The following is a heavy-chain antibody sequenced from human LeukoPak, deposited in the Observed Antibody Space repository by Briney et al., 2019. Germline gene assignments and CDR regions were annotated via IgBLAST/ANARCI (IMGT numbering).Heavy chain of an antibody. V-gene: IGHV4-4*07. CDR3: ARDTAGESYYNVFDL. Sequence: SETLSLTCTVFGGSISHYYWSWIRQSAGRGLEWIGRMYVSGNTNYNPSLKSRVTLSLETSKNQFSLRLNSVTAADTAVYYCARDTAGESYYNVFDLWGRGTLVVVSS. CDR2: MYVSGNT. CDR1: GGSISHYY. J-gene: IGHJ4*02. D-gene: IGHD1-26*01.